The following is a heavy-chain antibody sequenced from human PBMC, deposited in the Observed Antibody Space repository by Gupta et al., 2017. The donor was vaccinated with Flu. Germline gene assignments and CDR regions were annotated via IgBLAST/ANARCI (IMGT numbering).Heavy chain of an antibody. CDR2: IIPIFGTA. V-gene: IGHV1-69*01. Sequence: QVQLVQSGAEVKKPGSSVKVSCKASAGTFSSYAISWVRQAPGQGLEWMGGIIPIFGTANYAQKFQGRVTITADESTSTAYMELSSLRSEDTAVYYCARDQLYCSGGSYYPRYSDYWGQGTLVTVSS. CDR1: AGTFSSYA. CDR3: ARDQLYCSGGSYYPRYSDY. D-gene: IGHD2-15*01. J-gene: IGHJ4*02.